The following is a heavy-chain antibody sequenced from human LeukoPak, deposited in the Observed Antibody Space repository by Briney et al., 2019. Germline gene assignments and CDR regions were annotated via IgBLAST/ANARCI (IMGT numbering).Heavy chain of an antibody. Sequence: PGGSLRLSCAASGFTFSSYGMHWVRQAPGKGPEWVAVISYDGSNKYYADSVKGRFTISRDNSKNTLYLQMNSLRAEDTAVYYCAKAAIAARPSYYYYMDVWGKGTTVTVSS. V-gene: IGHV3-30*18. D-gene: IGHD6-6*01. CDR1: GFTFSSYG. CDR3: AKAAIAARPSYYYYMDV. CDR2: ISYDGSNK. J-gene: IGHJ6*03.